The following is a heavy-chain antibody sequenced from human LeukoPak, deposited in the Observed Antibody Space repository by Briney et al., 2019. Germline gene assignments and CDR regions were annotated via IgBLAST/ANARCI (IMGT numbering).Heavy chain of an antibody. J-gene: IGHJ4*02. D-gene: IGHD2-2*01. Sequence: SETLSLTCTVSGGSISSYYWSWIRQPPGKGLEWIGYIYYSGSTNYNPSLKSRVTISVDTSKNQFSLKLSSVTAADTAIYYCARDRSSISWFYYWGQGTLVTVSS. V-gene: IGHV4-59*12. CDR2: IYYSGST. CDR1: GGSISSYY. CDR3: ARDRSSISWFYY.